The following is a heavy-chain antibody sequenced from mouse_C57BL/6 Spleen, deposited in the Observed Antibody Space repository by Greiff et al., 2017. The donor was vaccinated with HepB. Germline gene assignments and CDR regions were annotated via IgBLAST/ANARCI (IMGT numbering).Heavy chain of an antibody. D-gene: IGHD1-2*01. Sequence: VQLQESGTELARPGASVKLSCKASGYTFTSYGISWVKQRTGQGLEWIGEIYPRSGNTYYNEKFKGKATLTADKSSSTAYMELRSLTSEDSAVYFCARVVLRRGAMDYWGQGTSVTVSS. CDR1: GYTFTSYG. CDR2: IYPRSGNT. CDR3: ARVVLRRGAMDY. J-gene: IGHJ4*01. V-gene: IGHV1-81*01.